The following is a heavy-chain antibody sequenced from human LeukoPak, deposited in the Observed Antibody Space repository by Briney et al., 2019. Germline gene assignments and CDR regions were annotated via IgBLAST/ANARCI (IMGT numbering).Heavy chain of an antibody. J-gene: IGHJ4*02. Sequence: PGGSLRLSCAASGFTFDDYAMNWVRQAPGKGLEWVSLISSSGDATYYADSVQGRFTISRDNSRNTLYLHIDSLRVEDTATYYCARGTTDLDYWGQGTRVIVSS. CDR1: GFTFDDYA. CDR2: ISSSGDAT. CDR3: ARGTTDLDY. D-gene: IGHD1-14*01. V-gene: IGHV3-23*01.